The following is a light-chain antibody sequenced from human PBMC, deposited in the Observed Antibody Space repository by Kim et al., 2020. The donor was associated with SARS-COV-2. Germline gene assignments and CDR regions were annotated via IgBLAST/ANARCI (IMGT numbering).Light chain of an antibody. V-gene: IGLV3-19*01. CDR2: GKN. Sequence: SSELPQDPAVSVALGQTVRITCQGDSLRSYYATWYQQKPGQAPILVIYGKNNRPSGIPDRFSGSSSGNTASLTITGTQAGDEADYYCNSRDNNDNVVFGGGTQLTVL. J-gene: IGLJ3*02. CDR1: SLRSYY. CDR3: NSRDNNDNVV.